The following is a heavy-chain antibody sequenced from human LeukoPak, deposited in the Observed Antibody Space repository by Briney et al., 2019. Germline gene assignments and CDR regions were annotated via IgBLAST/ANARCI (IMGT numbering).Heavy chain of an antibody. CDR2: IYSGGST. Sequence: GGSLRLSCAASGFTFSSYAMSWVRQAPGKGLEWVSVIYSGGSTYYADSVKGRFTISRDNSKNTLYLQMNSLRAEDTAVYYCAREADGGGRVLDYWGQGTLVTVSS. V-gene: IGHV3-66*01. D-gene: IGHD3-10*01. CDR1: GFTFSSYA. J-gene: IGHJ4*02. CDR3: AREADGGGRVLDY.